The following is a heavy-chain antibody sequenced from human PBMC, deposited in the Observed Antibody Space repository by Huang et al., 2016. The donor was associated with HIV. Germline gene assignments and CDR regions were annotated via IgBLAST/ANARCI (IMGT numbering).Heavy chain of an antibody. CDR1: GGSFRNFA. CDR3: ATVDYYDTSGPQRGYFDN. J-gene: IGHJ4*02. CDR2: SSPTLGTA. D-gene: IGHD3-22*01. Sequence: QVQLVQSGAEVKKPGSSVKVSCKASGGSFRNFAIGWVRQAPGQGLEWMGGSSPTLGTANYAQKFQGRVTIIADESTSTAYMELSSLRSEDTAVYYCATVDYYDTSGPQRGYFDNWGQGTLVTVSS. V-gene: IGHV1-69*01.